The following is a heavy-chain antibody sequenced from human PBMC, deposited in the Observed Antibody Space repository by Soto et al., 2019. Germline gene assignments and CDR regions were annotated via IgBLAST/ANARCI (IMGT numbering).Heavy chain of an antibody. D-gene: IGHD2-2*02. Sequence: GGSLRLSCAGSGFTFSSCSMNWVRQAPGKGLEWLSYISSTSSTIYYADSVKGRFTISRDNAKNSLYLQMNSLRDEDTAVYYCARDVRYCSSTSCYRVGGATVTTGLYYHYRMDVWGQGTTVTVSS. CDR2: ISSTSSTI. J-gene: IGHJ6*02. CDR3: ARDVRYCSSTSCYRVGGATVTTGLYYHYRMDV. CDR1: GFTFSSCS. V-gene: IGHV3-48*02.